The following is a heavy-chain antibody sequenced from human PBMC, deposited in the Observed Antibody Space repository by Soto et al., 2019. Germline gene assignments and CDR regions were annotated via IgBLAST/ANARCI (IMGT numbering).Heavy chain of an antibody. J-gene: IGHJ1*01. CDR1: GFTFSSYG. D-gene: IGHD3-16*01. V-gene: IGHV3-33*01. Sequence: QVQLVESGGGVVQPGRSLRLSCAASGFTFSSYGMHWVRQAPGKGLEWVAAIWGDGSNKYYADSVKGRFTISRDNSKNTLYLHMHSLRAGDTAVYYCARPAHVDQRLFHFQHLGQGTLVTVSS. CDR3: ARPAHVDQRLFHFQH. CDR2: IWGDGSNK.